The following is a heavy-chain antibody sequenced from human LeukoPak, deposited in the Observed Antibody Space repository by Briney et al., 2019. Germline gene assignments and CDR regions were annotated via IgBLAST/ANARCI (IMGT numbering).Heavy chain of an antibody. J-gene: IGHJ4*02. CDR3: ARDSGFSGTQRGEY. Sequence: PGGSLRLSCAASGFTFSSYALTWVRQAPGKGLEWVTVISYDGSNKYHADSVKGRFTISRDNSKNTLYLQMNSLRAEGTAVYYCARDSGFSGTQRGEYWGQGTLVTVSS. D-gene: IGHD2/OR15-2a*01. CDR2: ISYDGSNK. CDR1: GFTFSSYA. V-gene: IGHV3-30*04.